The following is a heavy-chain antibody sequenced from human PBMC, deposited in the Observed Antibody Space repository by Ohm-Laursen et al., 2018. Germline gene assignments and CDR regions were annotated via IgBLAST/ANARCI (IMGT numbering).Heavy chain of an antibody. Sequence: SLRLSCTASGFSFNDYGMHWVRQAPGKGLEWVAVIWHDGSRKFHADSVKGRFTISRDNSKNTLFLQMNSLRPEDTAVYYCAKDRHSGWSGGRGFFDYWGQGTLVTVSS. J-gene: IGHJ4*02. V-gene: IGHV3-33*06. D-gene: IGHD6-19*01. CDR3: AKDRHSGWSGGRGFFDY. CDR1: GFSFNDYG. CDR2: IWHDGSRK.